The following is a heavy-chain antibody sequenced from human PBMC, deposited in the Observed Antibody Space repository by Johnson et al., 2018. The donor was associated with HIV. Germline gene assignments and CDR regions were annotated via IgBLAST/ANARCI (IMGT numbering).Heavy chain of an antibody. Sequence: MLLVESGGGVVQPGGSLRLSCAASGFTVSSNYMSWVRQAPGKGLEWVSVIYSGGSTYYADSVKGRFTISRDNSKNTVSLQMNSPRVEDTAVYYCARDDRPDGFDIWGQGTMVTVSS. CDR2: IYSGGST. J-gene: IGHJ3*02. CDR1: GFTVSSNY. V-gene: IGHV3-66*01. D-gene: IGHD1-14*01. CDR3: ARDDRPDGFDI.